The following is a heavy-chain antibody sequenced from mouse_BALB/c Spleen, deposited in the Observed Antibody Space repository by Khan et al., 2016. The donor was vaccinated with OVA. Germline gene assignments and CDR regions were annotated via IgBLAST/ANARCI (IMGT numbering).Heavy chain of an antibody. V-gene: IGHV5-9-3*01. CDR2: ISCGGSLT. D-gene: IGHD2-1*01. Sequence: EVELVESGGGLVKPGGSLKVSCAASGFTFSSYAMSWVRQTPEKRLEWVATISCGGSLTYSPDSVQGRFTISRDNGKYNLYLLMSSLRAEDTAMYYCVRVYFGYFDYWGQGTTLTVSS. CDR1: GFTFSSYA. CDR3: VRVYFGYFDY. J-gene: IGHJ2*01.